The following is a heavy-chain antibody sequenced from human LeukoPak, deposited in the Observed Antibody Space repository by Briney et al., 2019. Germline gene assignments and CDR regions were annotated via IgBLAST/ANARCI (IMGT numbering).Heavy chain of an antibody. J-gene: IGHJ5*02. Sequence: PGGSLRLSCAASGFTVSSNYMSWVRQAPGKGLEWVSVIYSGGSTYYADSVKGRFTISRDNSKNTLYLQMNSLRADDTAVYFCAKEGLATVIHNWFDPWGQGTLVTVSS. CDR1: GFTVSSNY. D-gene: IGHD4-17*01. CDR3: AKEGLATVIHNWFDP. V-gene: IGHV3-66*01. CDR2: IYSGGST.